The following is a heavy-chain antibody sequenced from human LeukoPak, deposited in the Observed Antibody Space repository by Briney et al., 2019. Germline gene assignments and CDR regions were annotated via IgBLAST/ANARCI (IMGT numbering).Heavy chain of an antibody. CDR3: ARGRHLGYDSSGYLSHLDY. D-gene: IGHD3-22*01. CDR2: IGTAGDT. CDR1: GFTFSTYD. J-gene: IGHJ4*02. V-gene: IGHV3-13*01. Sequence: GGSLRLSCAASGFTFSTYDMHWVRQATGKGLEGVSTIGTAGDTYYPGSVKGRFTISRENARNSFYLQMNSLRAGDTAMYYCARGRHLGYDSSGYLSHLDYWGQGTLVTVSS.